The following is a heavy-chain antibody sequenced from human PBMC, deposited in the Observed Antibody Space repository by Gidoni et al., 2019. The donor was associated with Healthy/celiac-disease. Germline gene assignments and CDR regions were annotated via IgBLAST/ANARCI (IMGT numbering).Heavy chain of an antibody. CDR2: ISGSGGST. CDR1: GFTFSSYA. CDR3: AKPLTTVTTIPYYYYGMDV. V-gene: IGHV3-23*01. Sequence: EVQLLESGGGLVQPGGSLRLSCAASGFTFSSYAMSWVRPAPGKGLEWVSAISGSGGSTYYADSVKGRFTISRDNSKNTLYLQMNSLRAEDTAVYYCAKPLTTVTTIPYYYYGMDVWGQGTTVTVSS. D-gene: IGHD4-17*01. J-gene: IGHJ6*02.